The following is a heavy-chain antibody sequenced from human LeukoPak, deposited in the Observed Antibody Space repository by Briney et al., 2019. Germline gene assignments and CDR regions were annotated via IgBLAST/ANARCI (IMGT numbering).Heavy chain of an antibody. V-gene: IGHV5-51*01. Sequence: GESLKISCKASGYTFTSYWIGWVRQMPGKGLEWMGIIYPDDSDTRYRPSFQGQVTISADKSISTAYLQWSSLKASDTAMYYCARGYCGSTSCYDAFDVWGQGTMVTVSS. CDR1: GYTFTSYW. CDR2: IYPDDSDT. CDR3: ARGYCGSTSCYDAFDV. D-gene: IGHD2-2*01. J-gene: IGHJ3*01.